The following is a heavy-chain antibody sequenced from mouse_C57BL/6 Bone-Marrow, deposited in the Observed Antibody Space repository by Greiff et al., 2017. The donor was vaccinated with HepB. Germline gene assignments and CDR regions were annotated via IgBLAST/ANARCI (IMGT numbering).Heavy chain of an antibody. V-gene: IGHV5-17*01. CDR2: ISSGSSTI. J-gene: IGHJ2*01. CDR1: GFTFSDYG. D-gene: IGHD3-2*02. CDR3: ALDSSGYLYYFDY. Sequence: EVMLVESGGGLVKPGGSLKLSCAASGFTFSDYGMHWVRQAPEKGLEWVAYISSGSSTIYYADTVKGRFTISRDNAKNTLFLQMTSLRSEDTAMYYCALDSSGYLYYFDYWGQGTTLTVSS.